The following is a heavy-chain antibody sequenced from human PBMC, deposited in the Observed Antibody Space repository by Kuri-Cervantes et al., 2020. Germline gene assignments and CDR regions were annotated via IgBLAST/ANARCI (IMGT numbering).Heavy chain of an antibody. V-gene: IGHV3-11*04. CDR3: ARDGAYYDFWSGYHNNWFDP. D-gene: IGHD3-3*01. Sequence: GGSLRLSCAASGFTFSDYYMSWIRQAPGKGLEWVSYISSSGSTIYYADSVKGRFTISRDNAKNSLYLQMNSLRAEDTAVYYCARDGAYYDFWSGYHNNWFDPWGQGTLVTVSS. CDR2: ISSSGSTI. J-gene: IGHJ5*02. CDR1: GFTFSDYY.